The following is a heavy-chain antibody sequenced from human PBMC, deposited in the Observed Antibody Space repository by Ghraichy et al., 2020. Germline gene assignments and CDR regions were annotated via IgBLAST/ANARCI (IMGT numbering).Heavy chain of an antibody. Sequence: ETLSLTCTVSGYSISSGYYWGWIRQPPGKGLEWIGSIFHSGSTYYNPSLKSRVTISVDTSKNQFSLKLSSVTAADTAVYYCARGEIAARPVWFDPWGQGTLVTVSS. CDR2: IFHSGST. D-gene: IGHD6-6*01. CDR1: GYSISSGYY. V-gene: IGHV4-38-2*02. CDR3: ARGEIAARPVWFDP. J-gene: IGHJ5*02.